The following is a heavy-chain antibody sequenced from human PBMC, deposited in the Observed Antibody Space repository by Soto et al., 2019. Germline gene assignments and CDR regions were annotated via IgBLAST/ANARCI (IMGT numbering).Heavy chain of an antibody. CDR3: ARHISPFGGVIVPPGMDV. J-gene: IGHJ6*02. CDR2: IDPSDSYT. D-gene: IGHD3-16*02. Sequence: GESLKISCKGSGYSFTSYWISWVRQMPGKGLEWMGRIDPSDSYTNYSPSFQGHVTISADKSISTAYLQWSGLKASDTAMYYCARHISPFGGVIVPPGMDVWGQGTTVTVS. V-gene: IGHV5-10-1*01. CDR1: GYSFTSYW.